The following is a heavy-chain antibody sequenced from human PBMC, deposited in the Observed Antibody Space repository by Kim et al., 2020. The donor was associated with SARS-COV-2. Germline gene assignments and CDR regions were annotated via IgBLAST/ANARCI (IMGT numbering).Heavy chain of an antibody. V-gene: IGHV4-34*01. CDR3: ARGFRGYSYGYGLWFDP. D-gene: IGHD5-18*01. Sequence: LKSRVTISVDTSKNQFSLKLSSVTAADTAVYYCARGFRGYSYGYGLWFDPWGQGTLVTVSS. J-gene: IGHJ5*02.